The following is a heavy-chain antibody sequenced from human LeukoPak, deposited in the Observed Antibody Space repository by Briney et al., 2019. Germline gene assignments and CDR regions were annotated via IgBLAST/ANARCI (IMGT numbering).Heavy chain of an antibody. J-gene: IGHJ4*02. CDR2: KYARGSS. D-gene: IGHD5-24*01. CDR3: ARGPWRLQFAL. V-gene: IGHV4-4*07. Sequence: SETLSLTCTVSGGSISNYYWSWIRQPAGKGLEWIGRKYARGSSNYNPPVQSRVTMSVDTSKNQFSLKLSSVTAADTAVYYCARGPWRLQFALWGQGTLVTVSS. CDR1: GGSISNYY.